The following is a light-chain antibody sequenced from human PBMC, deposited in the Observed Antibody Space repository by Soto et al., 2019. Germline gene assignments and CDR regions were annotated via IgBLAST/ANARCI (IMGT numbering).Light chain of an antibody. V-gene: IGLV1-44*01. CDR3: AAWYDSPTGYV. Sequence: QSVLTQPPSASGTAGQVVTISCSGGDSNIGSNTVNWYPQLPGSAPKLLIYSGNPRPSGGPDGFSASKSGTSASLAISGLHSGAEADYYCAAWYDSPTGYVFGPGTKVTVL. CDR1: DSNIGSNT. J-gene: IGLJ1*01. CDR2: SGN.